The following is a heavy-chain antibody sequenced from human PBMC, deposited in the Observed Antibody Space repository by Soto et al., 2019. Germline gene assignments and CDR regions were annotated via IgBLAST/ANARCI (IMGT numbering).Heavy chain of an antibody. CDR3: AKLGYWTGGTCYLDYYYGVDV. CDR2: ISSGGNT. V-gene: IGHV3-23*01. CDR1: GFSFSRNA. D-gene: IGHD2-15*01. Sequence: QLLESGGGLVQPGGSLRLSCEASGFSFSRNAMSWVRQAPGKGLEWVSSISSGGNTYYADSVKGRFTISRDNSKNTQSLQMTSLGAEDTAVYYCAKLGYWTGGTCYLDYYYGVDVWGQGTTVTVS. J-gene: IGHJ6*02.